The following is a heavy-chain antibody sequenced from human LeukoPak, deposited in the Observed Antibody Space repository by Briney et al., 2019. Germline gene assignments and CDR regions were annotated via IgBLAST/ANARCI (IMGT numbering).Heavy chain of an antibody. CDR2: ISYDGSNK. D-gene: IGHD2-15*01. CDR1: GFTFSSYA. CDR3: ARSRGPVLLDFDY. J-gene: IGHJ4*02. Sequence: GRSLRLSCAASGFTFSSYAMHWVRQAPGKGLEWVAVISYDGSNKYYADSVKGRFTISRDNSKNTLYLQMNSLRAKDTAVYYCARSRGPVLLDFDYWGQGTLVTVSS. V-gene: IGHV3-30*04.